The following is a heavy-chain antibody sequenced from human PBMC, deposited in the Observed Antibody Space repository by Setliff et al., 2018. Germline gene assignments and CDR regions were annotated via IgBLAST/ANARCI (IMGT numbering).Heavy chain of an antibody. CDR1: GYSFTDYW. D-gene: IGHD3-10*01. Sequence: PGESLKISCEASGYSFTDYWIGWVRQMPGKGLEWMGIIYPGDSDTQYSPSFEGQVTISADKSINTAYLQWSSLKDTAVYYCARASRFGTIRYRGDYYMDVWGKGTTVTVSS. J-gene: IGHJ6*03. CDR3: ARASRFGTIRYRGDYYMDV. V-gene: IGHV5-51*01. CDR2: IYPGDSDT.